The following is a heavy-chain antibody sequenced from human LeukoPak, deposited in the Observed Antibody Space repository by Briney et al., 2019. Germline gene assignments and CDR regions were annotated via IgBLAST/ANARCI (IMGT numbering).Heavy chain of an antibody. CDR1: GFTFSSYA. CDR2: ISGSGGST. CDR3: VREQVSGITDFDY. J-gene: IGHJ4*02. D-gene: IGHD3-10*01. Sequence: GGSLRLSCAASGFTFSSYAMSWVRQAPGKGLGWVSAISGSGGSTNYADSVRGRFTISRDNAKNTLYLQMNSLRAEDTAVYYCVREQVSGITDFDYWGQGTLVTVSS. V-gene: IGHV3-23*01.